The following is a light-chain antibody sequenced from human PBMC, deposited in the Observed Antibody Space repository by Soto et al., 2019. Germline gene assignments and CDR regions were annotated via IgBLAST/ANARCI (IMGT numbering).Light chain of an antibody. V-gene: IGKV1-39*01. Sequence: DIQVTRSPSSLSASVGDRVTITCRASQNIFTYLNWYQQRPGQAPNLLIYATSNLQSGVPSRFSGSGSGTDFTLTISSLQPEDFATYYCQHSYSSPTFGQGTKVDIK. CDR1: QNIFTY. CDR2: ATS. J-gene: IGKJ2*01. CDR3: QHSYSSPT.